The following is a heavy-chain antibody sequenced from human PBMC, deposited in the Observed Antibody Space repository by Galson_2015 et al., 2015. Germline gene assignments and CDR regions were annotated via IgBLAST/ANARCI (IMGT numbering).Heavy chain of an antibody. CDR3: ARDLDY. Sequence: SLRLSCAASGFTFSAYSMTWFRQPPGKGLEWVSLITVSSCSIYSADSVKGRFTISRDDAKRSLYLEMSSLREEDTAVYYCARDLDYWGQGTLVTVSS. CDR1: GFTFSAYS. CDR2: ITVSSCSI. V-gene: IGHV3-48*02. J-gene: IGHJ4*02.